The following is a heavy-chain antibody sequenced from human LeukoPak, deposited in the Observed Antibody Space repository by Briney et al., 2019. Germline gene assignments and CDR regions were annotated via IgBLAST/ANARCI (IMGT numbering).Heavy chain of an antibody. CDR2: IYHSGST. CDR1: GYSISSGYY. V-gene: IGHV4-38-2*02. J-gene: IGHJ3*02. D-gene: IGHD3-22*01. Sequence: SETLSLTCTVSGYSISSGYYWGWIRPPPGKGLEWIGSIYHSGSTYYNPSLKSRVTISVDTSKNQFSLKLSSVTAADTAVYYCARQGLYYYDSSGPDAFDIWGQGTMVTVSS. CDR3: ARQGLYYYDSSGPDAFDI.